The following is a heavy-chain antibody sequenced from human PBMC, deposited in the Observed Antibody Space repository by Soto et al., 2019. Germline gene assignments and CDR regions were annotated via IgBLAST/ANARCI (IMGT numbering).Heavy chain of an antibody. CDR1: GFTFSTYP. J-gene: IGHJ4*02. CDR2: ISFDGSIK. Sequence: QVQLVESGGGVVQPGRSLRLSCAASGFTFSTYPMHWFRQAPGKGLEWVAVISFDGSIKNYADSMKGRFTISRDNSKNTLYLQMSSLGSEDTAVYYCTRGAMAAFYDCWGQGTLVTVSS. V-gene: IGHV3-30-3*01. D-gene: IGHD6-19*01. CDR3: TRGAMAAFYDC.